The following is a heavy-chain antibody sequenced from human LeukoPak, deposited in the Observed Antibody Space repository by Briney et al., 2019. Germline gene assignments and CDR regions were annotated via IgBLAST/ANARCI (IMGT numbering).Heavy chain of an antibody. V-gene: IGHV4-34*01. CDR3: ARGRYSYGFDY. Sequence: SETLSLTRAVYGGSFSGYYWSWIRQPPGKGLEWIGEINHSGSTNYNPSLKSRVTISVDTSKNQFSLKLSSVTAADTAVYYCARGRYSYGFDYWGQGTLVTVSS. CDR1: GGSFSGYY. J-gene: IGHJ4*02. D-gene: IGHD5-18*01. CDR2: INHSGST.